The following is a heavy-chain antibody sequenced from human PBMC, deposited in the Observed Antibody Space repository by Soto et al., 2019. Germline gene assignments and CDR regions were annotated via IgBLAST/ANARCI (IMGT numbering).Heavy chain of an antibody. V-gene: IGHV4-59*11. Sequence: QVQLQESGPGLVKPSETLSLTCTVSGGSISNHYWNWIRQPPGRGLEWIGNILYSGSTNDNPSLNSRVTISVDTSRNQFSLKLSSVTAADTAVYYCAGDTYGLDYWGQGTLVSVSS. CDR1: GGSISNHY. D-gene: IGHD3-10*01. CDR3: AGDTYGLDY. J-gene: IGHJ4*02. CDR2: ILYSGST.